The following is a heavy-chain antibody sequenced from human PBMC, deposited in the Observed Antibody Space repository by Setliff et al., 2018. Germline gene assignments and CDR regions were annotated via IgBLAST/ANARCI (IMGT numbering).Heavy chain of an antibody. D-gene: IGHD3-22*01. CDR2: INPNSGGT. Sequence: ASVKVSCKASGYTFTGYYMHWVRQAPGRGLEWMGWINPNSGGTNYAQKFQGWVTMTRDTSISTAYMELSRLRSDDTAVYYCARGEAMIVEQTDFDYWGQGTLGTVSS. V-gene: IGHV1-2*04. CDR1: GYTFTGYY. CDR3: ARGEAMIVEQTDFDY. J-gene: IGHJ4*02.